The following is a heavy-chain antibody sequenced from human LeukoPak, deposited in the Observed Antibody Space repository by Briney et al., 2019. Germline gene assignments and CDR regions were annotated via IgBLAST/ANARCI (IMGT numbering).Heavy chain of an antibody. CDR2: IYYSGST. V-gene: IGHV4-59*01. Sequence: SQTLSLTCTVSGGSISSYYWSWIRQPPGKGLEWIGYIYYSGSTNYNPSLKSRVTISVDTSKNQFSLKLSSVTAADTAVYYCARVNGYNLDYWGQGTLVTVSS. D-gene: IGHD5-24*01. J-gene: IGHJ4*02. CDR1: GGSISSYY. CDR3: ARVNGYNLDY.